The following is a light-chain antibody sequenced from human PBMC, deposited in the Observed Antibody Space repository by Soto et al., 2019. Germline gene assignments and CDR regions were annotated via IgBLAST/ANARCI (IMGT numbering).Light chain of an antibody. CDR1: QTIISY. CDR2: LTS. Sequence: DIQMTQSPSSLSASVGDRVTITCRASQTIISYLNWYQQKPGKAPKLLIYLTSSLESGVPSRFRGSGSGTDFTLTISSLQPEDFATYYCQQSYSTPRTFGGGTKVDIK. V-gene: IGKV1-39*01. CDR3: QQSYSTPRT. J-gene: IGKJ4*01.